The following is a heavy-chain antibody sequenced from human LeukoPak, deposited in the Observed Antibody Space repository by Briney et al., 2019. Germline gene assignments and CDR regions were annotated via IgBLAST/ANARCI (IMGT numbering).Heavy chain of an antibody. V-gene: IGHV4-59*01. CDR2: IYYSGST. Sequence: SETLSLTCTVSGGSISSYYWSWIRQPPGKGLEWIGYIYYSGSTNYNPSLKSRVTISVDTSKNQFSLKLSSVTAADTAVYYCARGHRYYDILTGDPYYFDYWGQGTLVTVSS. CDR1: GGSISSYY. J-gene: IGHJ4*02. D-gene: IGHD3-9*01. CDR3: ARGHRYYDILTGDPYYFDY.